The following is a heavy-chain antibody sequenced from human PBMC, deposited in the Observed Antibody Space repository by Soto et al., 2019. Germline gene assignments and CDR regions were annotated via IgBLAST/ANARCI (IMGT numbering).Heavy chain of an antibody. V-gene: IGHV1-3*01. CDR3: ARRGDYGTDAFDI. J-gene: IGHJ3*02. CDR1: GYTFTSYA. CDR2: INAGNGNT. Sequence: ASVKVSCKASGYTFTSYAMHWVRQAPGQRLEWMGWINAGNGNTKYSQKFQGRVTITRDTSASTAYMELSSLRSDDTAVYYCARRGDYGTDAFDIWGQGTMVTVSS. D-gene: IGHD4-17*01.